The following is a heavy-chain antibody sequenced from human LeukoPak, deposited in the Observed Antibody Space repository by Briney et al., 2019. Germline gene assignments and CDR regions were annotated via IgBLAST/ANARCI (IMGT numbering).Heavy chain of an antibody. V-gene: IGHV3-30*18. CDR3: AKGNRFDP. Sequence: GGSLRLSCAASGFTFSSYGMHWVRQAPGKGLEWVAVISYDGSNKYYADSVKGRFTISRDNSKNTLYLQMNSLRAEDTAVYCCAKGNRFDPWGQGTLVTVSS. CDR1: GFTFSSYG. CDR2: ISYDGSNK. J-gene: IGHJ5*02.